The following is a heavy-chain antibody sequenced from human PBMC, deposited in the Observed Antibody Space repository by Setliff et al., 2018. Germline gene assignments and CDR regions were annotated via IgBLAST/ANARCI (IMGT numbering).Heavy chain of an antibody. CDR1: GGSINRDY. CDR2: IYYSGNT. J-gene: IGHJ4*01. D-gene: IGHD2-15*01. Sequence: PSETLSLTCSVSGGSINRDYWSWIRQPPGKGLEWIGHIYYSGNTNYNPSLKSRVTISVDTSKNQFSLKLSSVTAADTATYYCVRPGGTTVVARHFDYWGSGILVTVSS. V-gene: IGHV4-59*01. CDR3: VRPGGTTVVARHFDY.